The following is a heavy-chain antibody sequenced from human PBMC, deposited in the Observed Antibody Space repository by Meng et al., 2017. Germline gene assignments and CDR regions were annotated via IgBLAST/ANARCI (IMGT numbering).Heavy chain of an antibody. Sequence: GESLKISCAASGFTFSSYRMNWVRQAPGKGLEWVSSISSSSSYIYYADSVKGRFTISRDNAKNSLYLQMNSLRDEDTAAYYCARDGYNYSALDYWGQGTLVTVSS. CDR3: ARDGYNYSALDY. V-gene: IGHV3-21*01. CDR2: ISSSSSYI. J-gene: IGHJ4*02. D-gene: IGHD5-24*01. CDR1: GFTFSSYR.